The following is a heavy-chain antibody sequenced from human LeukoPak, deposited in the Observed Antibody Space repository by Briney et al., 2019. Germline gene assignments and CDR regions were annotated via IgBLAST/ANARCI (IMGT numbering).Heavy chain of an antibody. V-gene: IGHV3-23*01. D-gene: IGHD2-21*02. CDR3: ARESAYCGGDCSSFDY. J-gene: IGHJ4*02. Sequence: GGSLRLSCAASGFTFSSYAMSWVRQAPGKGLEWVSAISGSGGSTYYADSVKGRFTISRDNAKNTLYLQMNSLRAEDTAVYYCARESAYCGGDCSSFDYWGQGTLVTVSS. CDR2: ISGSGGST. CDR1: GFTFSSYA.